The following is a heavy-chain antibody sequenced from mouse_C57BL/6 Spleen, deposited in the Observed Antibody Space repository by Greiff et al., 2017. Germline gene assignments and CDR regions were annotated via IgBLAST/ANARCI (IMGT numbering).Heavy chain of an antibody. J-gene: IGHJ2*01. CDR3: TSYDGYPFDY. Sequence: QVQLQQSGAELVRPGASVTLSGKASGYTFTDYEMHWVKQTPVHGLEWIGAIDPETGGTAYNQKFKGKAILTADKSSSTAYMELRSLTSEDSAVYYCTSYDGYPFDYWGQGTTLTVSS. CDR2: IDPETGGT. V-gene: IGHV1-15*01. CDR1: GYTFTDYE. D-gene: IGHD2-3*01.